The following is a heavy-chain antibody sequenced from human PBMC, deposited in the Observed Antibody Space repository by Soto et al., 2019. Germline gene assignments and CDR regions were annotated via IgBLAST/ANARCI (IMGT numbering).Heavy chain of an antibody. J-gene: IGHJ4*02. V-gene: IGHV4-59*01. CDR2: IYYSGST. CDR1: GGSISSYY. CDR3: AREPLGQQQLVGGYYFDY. D-gene: IGHD6-13*01. Sequence: SETLSLTCTVSGGSISSYYWSWIRQPPGKGLEWIGNIYYSGSTNYNPSLKSRVTISVDTSKNQFSLKLSSVTAADTAVYYCAREPLGQQQLVGGYYFDYWGQGTLVTVSS.